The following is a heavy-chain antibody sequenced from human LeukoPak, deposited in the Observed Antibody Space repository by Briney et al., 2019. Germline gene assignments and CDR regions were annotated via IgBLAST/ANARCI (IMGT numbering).Heavy chain of an antibody. CDR1: GFTFSSYA. CDR3: AKEGYSGYYAFDI. CDR2: ISGSGGNT. Sequence: PGGSLRLSCAASGFTFSSYAMSWVRQAPGKGLEWVSTISGSGGNTYHTDSVKGRFTISRDSSKNTLFLQMNSLRADDTAMYYCAKEGYSGYYAFDIWGQGTMVTVSS. J-gene: IGHJ3*02. D-gene: IGHD5-12*01. V-gene: IGHV3-23*01.